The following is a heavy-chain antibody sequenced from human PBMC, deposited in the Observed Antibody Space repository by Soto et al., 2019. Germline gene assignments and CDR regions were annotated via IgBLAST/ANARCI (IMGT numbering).Heavy chain of an antibody. D-gene: IGHD6-6*01. V-gene: IGHV1-18*01. CDR3: ARDRRSGEYSSSYYFDY. Sequence: GASVKVSCKASGYTFTSYGISWVRQAPGQGLEWMGWISAYNGNTNYAQKLQGRVTMTTDTSTSTAYMELRSLRSDDTAVYYCARDRRSGEYSSSYYFDYWGQGSLVPVSS. J-gene: IGHJ4*02. CDR2: ISAYNGNT. CDR1: GYTFTSYG.